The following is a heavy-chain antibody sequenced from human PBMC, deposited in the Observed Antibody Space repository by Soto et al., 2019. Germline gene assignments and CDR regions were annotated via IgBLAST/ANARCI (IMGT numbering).Heavy chain of an antibody. CDR3: ARHNSGRITIFGVVISHGFDP. Sequence: QLQLQESGPGLVSPSEALSLTFTVSGGSISSSSYYWGWIRQPPGTGLVWIGSIYYSGSTYYNPSLNSLVTRSAYTSKNQFSLKLSSVTAADTAVYSCARHNSGRITIFGVVISHGFDPWCQGTLVTVST. D-gene: IGHD3-3*01. CDR1: GGSISSSSYY. J-gene: IGHJ5*02. CDR2: IYYSGST. V-gene: IGHV4-39*01.